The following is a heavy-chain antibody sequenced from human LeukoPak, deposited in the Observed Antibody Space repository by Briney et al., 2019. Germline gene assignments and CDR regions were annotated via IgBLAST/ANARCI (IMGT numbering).Heavy chain of an antibody. CDR2: INHSGST. V-gene: IGHV4-34*01. CDR3: ASPPFY. CDR1: GFTFSDYY. J-gene: IGHJ4*02. Sequence: GSLRLSCAASGFTFSDYYMSWIRQAPGKGLEWIGEINHSGSTNYNPSLKSRVTIPVDTSKNQFSLKLSSVTAADTAVYYCASPPFYWGQGTLVTVSS.